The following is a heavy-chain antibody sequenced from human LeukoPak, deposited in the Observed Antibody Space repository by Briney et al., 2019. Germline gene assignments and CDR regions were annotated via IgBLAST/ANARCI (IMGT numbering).Heavy chain of an antibody. D-gene: IGHD3-10*01. CDR2: ISSSSSNK. CDR3: AKDSGERLISDY. CDR1: GFTFSSYG. Sequence: GGSLRLSCAASGFTFSSYGMNWVRQAPGRGLEWVSYISSSSSNKYYADSVKGRFTISRDNAKDSLYLQMNSLRAEDTAVYYCAKDSGERLISDYWGQGTLVTVSS. V-gene: IGHV3-48*01. J-gene: IGHJ4*02.